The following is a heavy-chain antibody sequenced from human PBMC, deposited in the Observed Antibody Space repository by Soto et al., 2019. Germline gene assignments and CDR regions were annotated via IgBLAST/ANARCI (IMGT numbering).Heavy chain of an antibody. Sequence: SETLSLTCAVSGGSFSGYYWSWIRQPPGKGLEWIGEINHSGSTNYNPSLKSRVTISVDTSKNQFSLKLSSVTAADTAVYYCARGLSIAAPRAPFDYWGQGTLVTVSS. CDR2: INHSGST. V-gene: IGHV4-34*01. D-gene: IGHD6-6*01. CDR1: GGSFSGYY. J-gene: IGHJ4*02. CDR3: ARGLSIAAPRAPFDY.